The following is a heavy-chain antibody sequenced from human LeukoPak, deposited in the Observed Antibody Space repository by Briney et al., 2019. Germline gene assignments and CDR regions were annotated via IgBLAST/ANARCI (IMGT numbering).Heavy chain of an antibody. CDR3: AKASSAGDSSSWTY. J-gene: IGHJ4*02. CDR2: ISASGGST. D-gene: IGHD6-13*01. Sequence: GGSLRLSCAVSGFTFSSYGMSWVRQAPGKGLKWVSDISASGGSTNYADSVKGRFTISRDNSKKTLHLQMNSLRAEDTAIYYCAKASSAGDSSSWTYWGQGILVTVSS. CDR1: GFTFSSYG. V-gene: IGHV3-23*01.